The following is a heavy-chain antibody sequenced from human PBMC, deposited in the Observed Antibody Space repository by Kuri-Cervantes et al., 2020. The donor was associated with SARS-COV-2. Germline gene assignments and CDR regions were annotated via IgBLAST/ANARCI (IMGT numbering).Heavy chain of an antibody. CDR1: GGPFSGYY. CDR3: ARGPWRSEQVGPPYYYSLDV. J-gene: IGHJ6*03. V-gene: IGHV4-34*01. CDR2: INDIGST. Sequence: SDPLSLTCTVYGGPFSGYYWSWLRQPPGKGLEWIGEINDIGSTNYNPSLESRVTISVDTSKNQFSLNLSSVTAGDTALYYCARGPWRSEQVGPPYYYSLDVWGKGTTVTVSS. D-gene: IGHD3-16*01.